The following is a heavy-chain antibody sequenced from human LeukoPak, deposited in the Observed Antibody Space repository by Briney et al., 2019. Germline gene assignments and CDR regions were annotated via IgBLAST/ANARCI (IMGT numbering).Heavy chain of an antibody. CDR3: AKFNSGWDEDY. J-gene: IGHJ4*02. Sequence: PGGSLRLSCAASGFTFSSYAMTWVRQAPGKGLERVSAIYSDGGSTFYADSVKGRFTVSRDNSKNTLYLQMNSLRAEDTAVYYCAKFNSGWDEDYWGQGTLVTVSS. V-gene: IGHV3-23*01. D-gene: IGHD6-19*01. CDR2: IYSDGGST. CDR1: GFTFSSYA.